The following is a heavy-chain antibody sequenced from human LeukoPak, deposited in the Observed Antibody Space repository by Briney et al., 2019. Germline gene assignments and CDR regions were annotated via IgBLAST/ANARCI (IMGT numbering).Heavy chain of an antibody. D-gene: IGHD2-2*01. CDR2: IYPGDSDT. V-gene: IGHV5-51*01. CDR3: ARPGYCSSTSCYFFDAFDI. CDR1: GYSFTSYW. J-gene: IGHJ3*02. Sequence: LGESLKIFCKGSGYSFTSYWIGWVRQMPGKGLEWMGIIYPGDSDTRYSPSFQGQVTISADKSISTAYLQWSSLKASDTAMYYCARPGYCSSTSCYFFDAFDIWGQGTMVTVSS.